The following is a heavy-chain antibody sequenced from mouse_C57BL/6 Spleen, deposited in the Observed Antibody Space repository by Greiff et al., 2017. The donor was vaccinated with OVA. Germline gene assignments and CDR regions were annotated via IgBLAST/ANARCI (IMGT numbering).Heavy chain of an antibody. V-gene: IGHV1-81*01. D-gene: IGHD3-2*02. J-gene: IGHJ4*01. Sequence: QVQLQQSGAELARPGASVKLSCKASGYTFTSYGISWVKQRTGQGLEWIGEIYPRSGNTYYNEQFKGKATLTADKSSSTAYMELRSLTSEDSAVYFCASSDSSGYGDAMDYWGQGTSVTVSS. CDR3: ASSDSSGYGDAMDY. CDR2: IYPRSGNT. CDR1: GYTFTSYG.